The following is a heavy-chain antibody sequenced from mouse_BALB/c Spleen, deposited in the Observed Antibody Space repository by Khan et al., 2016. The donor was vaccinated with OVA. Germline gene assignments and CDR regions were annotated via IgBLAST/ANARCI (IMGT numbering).Heavy chain of an antibody. V-gene: IGHV2-6-4*01. CDR3: ARAYYRYDGDYAVDY. CDR2: IWGGGGT. CDR1: GFSLSRYN. Sequence: QVQLQQSGPGLVAPSQSLSITCTVSGFSLSRYNIHWVRQPPGKGLEWLGMIWGGGGTDYNSTLKIRLSISKDNSKSQVFLKMNSLQTDDTAIYFCARAYYRYDGDYAVDYWGQGTSVTVSS. J-gene: IGHJ4*01. D-gene: IGHD2-14*01.